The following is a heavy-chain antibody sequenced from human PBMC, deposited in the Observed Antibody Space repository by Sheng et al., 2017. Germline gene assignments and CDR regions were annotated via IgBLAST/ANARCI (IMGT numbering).Heavy chain of an antibody. V-gene: IGHV4-59*01. CDR1: GGSISSYY. CDR3: ARVSRIAAAGTGPWFDP. J-gene: IGHJ5*02. CDR2: IYYSGST. Sequence: QVQLQESGPGLVKPSETLSLTCTVSGGSISSYYWSWIRQPPGKGLEWIGYIYYSGSTNYNPSLKSRVTISVDTSKNQFSLKLSSVTAADTAVYYCARVSRIAAAGTGPWFDPWGQGTLGHRLL. D-gene: IGHD6-13*01.